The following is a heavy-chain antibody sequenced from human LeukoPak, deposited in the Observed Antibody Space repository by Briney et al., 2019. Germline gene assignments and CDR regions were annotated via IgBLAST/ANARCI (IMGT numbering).Heavy chain of an antibody. J-gene: IGHJ4*02. CDR2: ISWNSGSI. CDR3: ARSDQLNFDH. D-gene: IGHD1-1*01. Sequence: PGGSLRLSCAASGFTFDDYAMHWVRQAPGKGLEWVSSISWNSGSIGYADSVKGRFTISRDNAKNSLYLQMNSLRAEDTAVYYCARSDQLNFDHWGQGILVTVSS. CDR1: GFTFDDYA. V-gene: IGHV3-9*01.